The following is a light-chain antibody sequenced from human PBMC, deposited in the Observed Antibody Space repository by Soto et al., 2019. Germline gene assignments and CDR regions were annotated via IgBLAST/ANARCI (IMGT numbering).Light chain of an antibody. CDR1: QDIRGA. J-gene: IGKJ5*01. CDR2: DVS. CDR3: QQFNSYPIT. V-gene: IGKV1-13*02. Sequence: AIPVTQSPSSLSASVGDRVTITCRASQDIRGALAWYQQKPGKAPNLLIYDVSTLETGVPSRFSGSGSGTEFHLTISSLQPEDFGTFYCQQFNSYPITLGHGTRLQMK.